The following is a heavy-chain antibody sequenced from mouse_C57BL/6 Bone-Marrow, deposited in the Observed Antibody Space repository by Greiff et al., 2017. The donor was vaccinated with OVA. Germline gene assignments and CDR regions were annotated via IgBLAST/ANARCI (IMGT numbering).Heavy chain of an antibody. CDR3: VRQNYYGSNYAMDY. J-gene: IGHJ4*01. V-gene: IGHV10-1*01. Sequence: EVKLMESGGGLVQPKGSLKLSCAASGFSFNTYAMNWVRQAPGKGLEWVARIRSKSNNYATYYADSVKDRFTISRDDSESMLYLQMNNLKTEDTAMYYCVRQNYYGSNYAMDYWGQGTSVTVSS. CDR1: GFSFNTYA. CDR2: IRSKSNNYAT. D-gene: IGHD1-1*01.